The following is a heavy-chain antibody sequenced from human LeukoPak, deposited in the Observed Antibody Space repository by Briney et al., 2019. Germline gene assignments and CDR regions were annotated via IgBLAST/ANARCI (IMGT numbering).Heavy chain of an antibody. D-gene: IGHD6-19*01. CDR2: IHHSGST. CDR1: GESFSGYY. CDR3: ARGQVAGYYFDY. V-gene: IGHV4-34*01. Sequence: SENLSLTCAVYGESFSGYYFTWIRQPPGKGLEWIGEIHHSGSTSYNPSLKSRVTISLDASKNQISLRLRSVTAADTAVYYCARGQVAGYYFDYWGQGTLVTVSS. J-gene: IGHJ4*02.